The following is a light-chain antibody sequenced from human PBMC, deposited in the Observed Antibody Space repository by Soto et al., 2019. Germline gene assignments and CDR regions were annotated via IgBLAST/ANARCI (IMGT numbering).Light chain of an antibody. Sequence: QSVLTQPPSASGSPGQSVTISCTGTSSDVGGYNYVSWYQQHPGKAPKLIIYEVIKRPSGVPDRFSGSKSGNTASLTVSGLQAEDEADYYCSSYAGINTVVFGGGTKLTVL. J-gene: IGLJ2*01. CDR2: EVI. CDR1: SSDVGGYNY. CDR3: SSYAGINTVV. V-gene: IGLV2-8*01.